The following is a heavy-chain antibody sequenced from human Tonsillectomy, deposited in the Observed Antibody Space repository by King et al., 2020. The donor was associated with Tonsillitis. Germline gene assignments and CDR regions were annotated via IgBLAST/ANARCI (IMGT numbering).Heavy chain of an antibody. CDR2: IYYSGST. CDR1: GGSISSGGYY. J-gene: IGHJ4*02. V-gene: IGHV4-31*03. Sequence: QLQESGPGLVKPSQTLSLTCTVSGGSISSGGYYWSWIRPHPGKGLEWIGYIYYSGSTYYNPSLKSRVTISVDTSKNQFSLKLSSVTAADTAVYYCASLSSNSINFDYWGQGTLVTVSS. D-gene: IGHD3-16*02. CDR3: ASLSSNSINFDY.